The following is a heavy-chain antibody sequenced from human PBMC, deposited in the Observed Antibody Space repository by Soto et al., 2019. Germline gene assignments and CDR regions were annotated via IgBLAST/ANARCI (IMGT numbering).Heavy chain of an antibody. Sequence: PSETLSLTYTVSGGSISSYYWSWIRQPPGKGLEWIGYIYYSGSTNYNPSLKSRVTISVDTSKNQFSLKLSSVTAADTAVYYCARGEGGPRWGSIDYWGQGTLVTVSS. CDR2: IYYSGST. CDR3: ARGEGGPRWGSIDY. D-gene: IGHD2-21*01. J-gene: IGHJ4*02. CDR1: GGSISSYY. V-gene: IGHV4-59*01.